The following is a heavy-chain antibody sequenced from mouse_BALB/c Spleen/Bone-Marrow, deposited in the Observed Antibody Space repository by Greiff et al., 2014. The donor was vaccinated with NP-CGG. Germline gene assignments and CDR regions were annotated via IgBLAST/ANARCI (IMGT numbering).Heavy chain of an antibody. CDR1: GFTFSSFG. Sequence: DVKLVESGGGLVQPGGSRKVSCAASGFTFSSFGMHWVRQAPEKGLEWVAYISSGSSTIYYADTVKGRFTISRDNPKNTLFLQMTSLRSEDTAMYYCARSTMSTTGYYYAMDYWGQGTSVTVSS. J-gene: IGHJ4*01. V-gene: IGHV5-17*02. CDR3: ARSTMSTTGYYYAMDY. D-gene: IGHD2-4*01. CDR2: ISSGSSTI.